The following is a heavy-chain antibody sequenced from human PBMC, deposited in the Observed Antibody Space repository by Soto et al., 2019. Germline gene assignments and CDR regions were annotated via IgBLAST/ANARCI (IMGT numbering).Heavy chain of an antibody. V-gene: IGHV3-9*01. CDR2: ISWNSGSI. D-gene: IGHD5-12*01. CDR3: AKDMVPHTVATFLNYYYYMDV. Sequence: GGSLRLSCAASGFTFYDYAMHWVGQAPGKGLEWVSGISWNSGSIGYADSVKGRFTISRDNAKNSLYLQMNSLRAEDTALYYCAKDMVPHTVATFLNYYYYMDVWGKGTTVTVSS. CDR1: GFTFYDYA. J-gene: IGHJ6*03.